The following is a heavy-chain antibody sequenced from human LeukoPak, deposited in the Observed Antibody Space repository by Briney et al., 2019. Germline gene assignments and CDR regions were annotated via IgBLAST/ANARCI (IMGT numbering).Heavy chain of an antibody. CDR1: GGSISSYY. Sequence: SETLSLTCTVSGGSISSYYWSWIRQPPGKGLEWIGYIYYSGSTNYNPSLKSRVTISVDTSKNQFSLKLSSVTAADTAVYYCARGGDYYDSSAGYWGQGTLVTVSS. D-gene: IGHD3-22*01. J-gene: IGHJ4*02. CDR2: IYYSGST. CDR3: ARGGDYYDSSAGY. V-gene: IGHV4-59*01.